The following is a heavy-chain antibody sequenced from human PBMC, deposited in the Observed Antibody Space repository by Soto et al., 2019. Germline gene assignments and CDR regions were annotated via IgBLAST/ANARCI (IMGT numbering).Heavy chain of an antibody. CDR3: ARGERYSSSWYAFDY. J-gene: IGHJ4*02. CDR1: GGSVSSGSYY. V-gene: IGHV4-61*01. Sequence: SETLSLTCTVSGGSVSSGSYYWSWIRQPPGKGLEWIGYIYYSGSTNYNPSLKSRATISVDTSKNQFSLKLSSVTAADTAVYYCARGERYSSSWYAFDYWGQGTLVTAPQ. CDR2: IYYSGST. D-gene: IGHD6-13*01.